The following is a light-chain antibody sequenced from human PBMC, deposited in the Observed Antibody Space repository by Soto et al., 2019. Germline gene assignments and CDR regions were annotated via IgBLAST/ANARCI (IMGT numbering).Light chain of an antibody. Sequence: SYELTQPPSVSVSPGPTARITCSGDALPKQYAYWYQQKPGQAPVLLIYKDSERPSGIPERFAGSSSGTTVTLTISGVQAEDEADYYCQSADSSGTYVVFGGGTKVTVL. CDR3: QSADSSGTYVV. V-gene: IGLV3-25*03. J-gene: IGLJ2*01. CDR2: KDS. CDR1: ALPKQY.